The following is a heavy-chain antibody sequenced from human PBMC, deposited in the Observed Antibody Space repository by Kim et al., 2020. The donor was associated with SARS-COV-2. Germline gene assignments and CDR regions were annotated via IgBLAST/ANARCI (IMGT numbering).Heavy chain of an antibody. J-gene: IGHJ4*02. Sequence: DYAAPMKGKFTISRDDSKNTLYLQMNSLKTEDTAVYYCTTATPYGDYFYWGQGTLVTVSS. D-gene: IGHD4-17*01. CDR3: TTATPYGDYFY. V-gene: IGHV3-15*01.